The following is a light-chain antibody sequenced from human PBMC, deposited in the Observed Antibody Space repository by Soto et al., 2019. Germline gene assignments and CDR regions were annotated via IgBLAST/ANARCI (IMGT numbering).Light chain of an antibody. J-gene: IGKJ5*01. V-gene: IGKV3-15*01. CDR1: QSVSSN. CDR3: QQYHNWPPLT. CDR2: GAS. Sequence: EIVMTQSPATLSVSPGERATLSCRASQSVSSNLAWYQQKPGQAPRLLSYGASTRATGIPARFSGSGSGTEFPLTISSLQSEDFAVYYCQQYHNWPPLTFGQGTRLEI.